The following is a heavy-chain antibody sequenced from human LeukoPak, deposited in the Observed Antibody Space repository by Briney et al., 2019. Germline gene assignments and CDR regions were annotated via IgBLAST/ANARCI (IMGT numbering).Heavy chain of an antibody. V-gene: IGHV1-8*01. CDR2: MNPNSGNT. D-gene: IGHD6-13*01. Sequence: ASVKVSCKASGYTFTSYDINWVRQATGQGLEWMGWMNPNSGNTGYAQKFQGRVTMTRNTSISTAYVELSSLRSEDTAVYYCARGPEPHSSSWYPNDYWGQGTLVTVSS. J-gene: IGHJ4*02. CDR1: GYTFTSYD. CDR3: ARGPEPHSSSWYPNDY.